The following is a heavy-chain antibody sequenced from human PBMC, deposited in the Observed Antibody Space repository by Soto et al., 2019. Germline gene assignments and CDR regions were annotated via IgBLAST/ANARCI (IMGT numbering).Heavy chain of an antibody. CDR3: ATSGVSLAGTGGVYFFDY. CDR1: GYTFTSYG. V-gene: IGHV1-18*01. CDR2: ISAYNGNT. J-gene: IGHJ4*02. Sequence: GASVKVSCKASGYTFTSYGISWVRQAPGQGLEWMGWISAYNGNTNYAQKLQGRVTMTTDTSTSTAYMELRSLRSDDTAVYYCATSGVSLAGTGGVYFFDYWGQGTLLTVFS. D-gene: IGHD6-19*01.